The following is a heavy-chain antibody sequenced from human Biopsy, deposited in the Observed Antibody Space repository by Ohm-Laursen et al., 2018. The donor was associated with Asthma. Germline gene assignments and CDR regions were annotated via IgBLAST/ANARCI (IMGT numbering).Heavy chain of an antibody. Sequence: PSETLSLTCTVSGGSVSTGSYYWSWIRQPPGKGLEWLGYFYYTGSDNYNLSLKSRVTISVDTSKNQFSLRLNSVTAADTAVYYCARGPNYHGSGRAPIGMDVWGQGTTVTVSS. CDR3: ARGPNYHGSGRAPIGMDV. V-gene: IGHV4-61*01. J-gene: IGHJ6*02. CDR1: GGSVSTGSYY. D-gene: IGHD3-10*01. CDR2: FYYTGSD.